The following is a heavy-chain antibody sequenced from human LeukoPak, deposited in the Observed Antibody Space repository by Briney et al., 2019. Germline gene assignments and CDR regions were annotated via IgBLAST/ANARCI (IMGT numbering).Heavy chain of an antibody. V-gene: IGHV3-53*01. D-gene: IGHD6-19*01. J-gene: IGHJ2*01. Sequence: LSGGSLRLSCAASGFTFSSYWMSWVRQAPGKGLEWVSVIYSGGSTYYADSVKGRFTISRDNSKNTLYLQMNSLRAEDTAVYYCAREPSGEAVAGPYWYFDLWGRGTLVTVSS. CDR1: GFTFSSYW. CDR3: AREPSGEAVAGPYWYFDL. CDR2: IYSGGST.